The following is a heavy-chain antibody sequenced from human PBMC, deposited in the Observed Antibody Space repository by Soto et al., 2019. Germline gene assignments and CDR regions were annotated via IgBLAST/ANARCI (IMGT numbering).Heavy chain of an antibody. CDR3: ARRGFSSSWGYWYFDL. D-gene: IGHD6-13*01. CDR1: GYTFTSYD. Sequence: QVQLVQSGAEVKKPGASVKVSCKASGYTFTSYDINWVRQATGQGLEWMGWMNPNSGNKGYPQKFQGRVTLTRNTSISTAYLELSSLRSVDTAVYYCARRGFSSSWGYWYFDLWGRGTLVTVSS. V-gene: IGHV1-8*01. J-gene: IGHJ2*01. CDR2: MNPNSGNK.